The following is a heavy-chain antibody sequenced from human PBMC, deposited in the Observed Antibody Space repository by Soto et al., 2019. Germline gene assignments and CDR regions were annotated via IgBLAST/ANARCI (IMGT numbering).Heavy chain of an antibody. V-gene: IGHV3-30*18. D-gene: IGHD4-17*01. CDR2: ISYDGSNK. Sequence: RYGAHRVSKEPGKGLEWGAVISYDGSNKYYADSVKGRFTISRDNSKNTLYLQMNILRAEDTFVYKQAKEYAVTVWDW. J-gene: IGHJ2*01. CDR3: AKEYAVTVWDW. CDR1: RYG.